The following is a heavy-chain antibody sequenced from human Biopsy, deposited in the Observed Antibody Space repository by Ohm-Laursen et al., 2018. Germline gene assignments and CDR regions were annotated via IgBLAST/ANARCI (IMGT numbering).Heavy chain of an antibody. V-gene: IGHV3-11*01. Sequence: GSLRLSCAASGFTFSDYYMTWIRQAPGKGPEWVSYISGGSGIIYYADSVKGRFTISRDNAQNSLFLQMNSLRAADTAVYYCARVWPDYGAPVKWNEAFDIWGQGTMVTVSS. D-gene: IGHD4-17*01. CDR1: GFTFSDYY. J-gene: IGHJ3*02. CDR2: ISGGSGII. CDR3: ARVWPDYGAPVKWNEAFDI.